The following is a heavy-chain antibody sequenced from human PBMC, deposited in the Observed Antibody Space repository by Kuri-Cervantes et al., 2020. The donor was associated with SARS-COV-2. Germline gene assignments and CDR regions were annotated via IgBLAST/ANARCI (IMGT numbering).Heavy chain of an antibody. D-gene: IGHD1-26*01. CDR2: IYTSGST. V-gene: IGHV4-59*10. J-gene: IGHJ5*02. CDR3: ARGALWSRNWFDP. Sequence: SETLSLTCAVYGGSFSGYYWSWIRQPAGKGLEWIGRIYTSGSTNYNPSLKSRVTMSVDTSKNQFSLKLSSVTAADTAVYYCARGALWSRNWFDPWGQGTRVHGAS. CDR1: GGSFSGYY.